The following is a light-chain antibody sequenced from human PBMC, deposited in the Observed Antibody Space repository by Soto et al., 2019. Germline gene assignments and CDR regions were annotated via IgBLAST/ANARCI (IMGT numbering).Light chain of an antibody. V-gene: IGKV3-20*01. Sequence: EIVLTQSPDTLSLFPGERATLSCRASQSVSNTYLAWYQQKPGQAPRPLISAASTRATGNPDRFSGSGSGTDFTLTISRLEPEDFAMYYCQQYGSSLWTFGQGTKVEIK. CDR1: QSVSNTY. CDR2: AAS. J-gene: IGKJ1*01. CDR3: QQYGSSLWT.